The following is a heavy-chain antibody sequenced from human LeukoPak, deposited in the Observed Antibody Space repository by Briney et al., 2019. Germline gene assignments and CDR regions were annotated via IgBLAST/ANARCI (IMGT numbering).Heavy chain of an antibody. D-gene: IGHD6-19*01. Sequence: ASETLSLTCTVSGGSISGYYWSWIRQPPGKGLEWIGYIYHNGGTNYNPSLQSRLTISVDTSKNHFSLKLSSVTAADTAVYYCARHLRAVAGGRYFDYWGQGTQVTVSS. V-gene: IGHV4-59*08. CDR2: IYHNGGT. CDR1: GGSISGYY. J-gene: IGHJ4*02. CDR3: ARHLRAVAGGRYFDY.